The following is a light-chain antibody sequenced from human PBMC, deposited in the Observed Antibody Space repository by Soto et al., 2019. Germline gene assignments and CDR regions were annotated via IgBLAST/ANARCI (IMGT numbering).Light chain of an antibody. CDR3: QQYHTSPLT. V-gene: IGKV3-20*01. J-gene: IGKJ1*01. Sequence: ELLLTQTPGTLSLSPGETATFSCSASQSFSSSYIAWYQQNRGQAPRRLIYGASIRATGIPDRFSGSGSGTDFTLTISRLEPEDFALYYCQQYHTSPLTFGQGTKVDIK. CDR2: GAS. CDR1: QSFSSSY.